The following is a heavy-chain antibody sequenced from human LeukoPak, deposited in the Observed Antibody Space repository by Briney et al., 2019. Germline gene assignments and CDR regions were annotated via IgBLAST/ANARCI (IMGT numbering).Heavy chain of an antibody. CDR2: TYYRSQWHY. V-gene: IGHV6-1*01. D-gene: IGHD4-17*01. Sequence: SQTLSLTCAISGDSVVSNSVAWNWIRQSPSRGLEWLGRTYYRSQWHYDYAVSVKSRISITSDTARNQFSLQLNSVTPEDTAVYFFAKWDHSGAYGDHLGQGSLVTVSS. CDR3: AKWDHSGAYGDH. J-gene: IGHJ1*01. CDR1: GDSVVSNSVA.